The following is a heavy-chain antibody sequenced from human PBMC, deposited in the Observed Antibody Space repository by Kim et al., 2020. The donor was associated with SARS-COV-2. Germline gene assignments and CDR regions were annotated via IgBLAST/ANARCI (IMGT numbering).Heavy chain of an antibody. CDR1: GLTFRHYA. CDR3: ANRLGGWGAVEI. J-gene: IGHJ3*02. CDR2: ISNIDDST. V-gene: IGHV3-23*01. D-gene: IGHD3-16*01. Sequence: GGSLRLSCGVSGLTFRHYAMTWIRQAPGKGLEWVSTISNIDDSTYYEDSVKGRFTISRDDSKNTLSLQMSSMRADDTAVYYCANRLGGWGAVEIWDHG.